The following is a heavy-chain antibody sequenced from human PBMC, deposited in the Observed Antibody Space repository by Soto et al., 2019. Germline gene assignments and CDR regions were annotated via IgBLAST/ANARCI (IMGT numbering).Heavy chain of an antibody. D-gene: IGHD6-19*01. J-gene: IGHJ4*02. CDR2: ISYDGSNK. CDR1: GFTFSSYA. Sequence: PGGSLRLSCAAAGFTFSSYAMHWVRQAPGKGLEWVAVISYDGSNKYYADSVKGRFTISRDNSKNTLYLQMNSLRAEDTAVYYCARDKRGIGYSSGWSYFDYWGQGTLVTVSS. CDR3: ARDKRGIGYSSGWSYFDY. V-gene: IGHV3-30-3*01.